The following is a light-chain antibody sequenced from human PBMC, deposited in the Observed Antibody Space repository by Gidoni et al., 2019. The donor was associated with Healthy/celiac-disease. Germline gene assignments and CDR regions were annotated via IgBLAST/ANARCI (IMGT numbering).Light chain of an antibody. V-gene: IGLV2-23*01. Sequence: QSALTQPASVSGSTGQSITISCTGTSSDVGSYNLVSWYQQPPGKAPKLMIYEGSKRPSGVSNRFSGSKSGNTASLTISGLQADDEADYYCFSYAGSSPRVFGGGTKLTVL. CDR3: FSYAGSSPRV. J-gene: IGLJ3*02. CDR1: SSDVGSYNL. CDR2: EGS.